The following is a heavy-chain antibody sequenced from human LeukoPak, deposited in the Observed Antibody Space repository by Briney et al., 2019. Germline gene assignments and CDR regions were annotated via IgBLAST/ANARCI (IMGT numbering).Heavy chain of an antibody. CDR1: GFTFSNAW. CDR3: TTDRQARRLIVATTGEYYFDY. D-gene: IGHD5-12*01. Sequence: GGSLRLSCAASGFTFSNAWMSWVRQAPGKGLEWVGRIKGKTDGGTTDYAAPVKGRFTISRDDSKNTLYLQMNSLKTEDTAVYYRTTDRQARRLIVATTGEYYFDYWGQGTLVTVSS. CDR2: IKGKTDGGTT. V-gene: IGHV3-15*01. J-gene: IGHJ4*02.